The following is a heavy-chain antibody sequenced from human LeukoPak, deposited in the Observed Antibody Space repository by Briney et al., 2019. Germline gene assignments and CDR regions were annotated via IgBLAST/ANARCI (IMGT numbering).Heavy chain of an antibody. V-gene: IGHV3-21*01. CDR2: ISSTGAYI. D-gene: IGHD6-25*01. J-gene: IGHJ4*02. CDR3: ARVSSNPYSRGYYHFDY. Sequence: GGSLRLSCAASGFAFNTYTMNWVRQTPGKGLEWVSSISSTGAYIYHADSMDGRFTVSRDNARNLLYLHMNGLRAEDSAMYFCARVSSNPYSRGYYHFDYWGQGTLVTVSS. CDR1: GFAFNTYT.